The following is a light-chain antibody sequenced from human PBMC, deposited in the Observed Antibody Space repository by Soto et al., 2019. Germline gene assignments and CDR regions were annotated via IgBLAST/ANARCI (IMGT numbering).Light chain of an antibody. V-gene: IGLV1-40*01. CDR1: SSNIGSIYD. Sequence: QSVLTQPPSVSGAPGQTITISCTGSSSNIGSIYDVHWFQKLPGTAPKLLIYGNNNRPSGVPDRFSGSKSGTSASQAISGLQPEDEADYYCQCYDSSLSGSLFGGGTKLTVL. CDR3: QCYDSSLSGSL. CDR2: GNN. J-gene: IGLJ2*01.